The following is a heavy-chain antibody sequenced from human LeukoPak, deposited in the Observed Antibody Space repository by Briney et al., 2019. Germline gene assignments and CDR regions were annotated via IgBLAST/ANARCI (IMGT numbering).Heavy chain of an antibody. CDR1: GDSVSSDSAA. CDR2: TYFRSKWCY. Sequence: SQTLSLTCAISGDSVSSDSAAWNWIRQSPSRGLEWLARTYFRSKWCYDYALAVKGRITINPDTSKNQFSLQLNSVTPEDTAVYFCARDPVGGSTIFDSRGQGTLVTVSS. J-gene: IGHJ4*02. CDR3: ARDPVGGSTIFDS. D-gene: IGHD1-26*01. V-gene: IGHV6-1*01.